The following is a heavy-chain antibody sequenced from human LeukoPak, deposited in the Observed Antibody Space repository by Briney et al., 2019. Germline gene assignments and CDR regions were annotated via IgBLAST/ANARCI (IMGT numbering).Heavy chain of an antibody. V-gene: IGHV3-30*03. Sequence: GGSLRLSCAASGFTFSSYGMHWVRQAPGKGLEWVAVISYDGSNKYYADSVKGRFTISRDNSKNTLYLQMNSLRAEDTAVYYCASVDGDLDAFDIWGQGTMVTVSS. D-gene: IGHD2-21*02. CDR2: ISYDGSNK. J-gene: IGHJ3*02. CDR1: GFTFSSYG. CDR3: ASVDGDLDAFDI.